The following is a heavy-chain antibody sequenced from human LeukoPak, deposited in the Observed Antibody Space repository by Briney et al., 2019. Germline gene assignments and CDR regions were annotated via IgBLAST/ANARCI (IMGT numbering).Heavy chain of an antibody. D-gene: IGHD3-22*01. Sequence: GGSLRLSCVASGFSFSRSWMSWVRQAPGKGLEWVAIIKYDGGGEYYLNSVKGRFTISRDNAKNSVYLHVNGLRGDDTAVYYCARNLWIGERGLFFFDDWGQGTQVTVSS. CDR1: GFSFSRSW. V-gene: IGHV3-7*01. CDR3: ARNLWIGERGLFFFDD. J-gene: IGHJ4*02. CDR2: IKYDGGGE.